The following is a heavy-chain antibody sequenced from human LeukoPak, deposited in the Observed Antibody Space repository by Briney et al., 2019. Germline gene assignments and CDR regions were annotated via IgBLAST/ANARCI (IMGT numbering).Heavy chain of an antibody. CDR3: AKDSGYSYTYYMDV. J-gene: IGHJ6*03. CDR2: ISWDGGST. V-gene: IGHV3-43D*03. CDR1: GFTFDDYA. D-gene: IGHD5-18*01. Sequence: GGSLRLSCAASGFTFDDYAMHWVRQAPGKGLEWVSLISWDGGSTYYADSVKGRFTISRDNSKNSMYLQMNSLRAEDTALYYCAKDSGYSYTYYMDVWGKGTTVTVSS.